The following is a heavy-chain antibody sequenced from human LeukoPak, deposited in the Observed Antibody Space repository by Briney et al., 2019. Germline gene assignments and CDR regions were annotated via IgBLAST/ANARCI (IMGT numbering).Heavy chain of an antibody. CDR3: ARDSTMVRGVTAKRYYYYGMDV. D-gene: IGHD3-10*01. J-gene: IGHJ6*02. CDR2: ISSSSSYI. Sequence: GGSLTRSCSASGFTFRSYGKNWVGQAPGKGLEWVSSISSSSSYIYYADSVKGRFTISRDNAKNSLYLQMNSLRAEDTAVYYCARDSTMVRGVTAKRYYYYGMDVWGQGTTVTVSS. V-gene: IGHV3-21*01. CDR1: GFTFRSYG.